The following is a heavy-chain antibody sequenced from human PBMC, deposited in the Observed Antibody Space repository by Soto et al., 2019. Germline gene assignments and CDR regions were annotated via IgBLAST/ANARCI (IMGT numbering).Heavy chain of an antibody. CDR3: ASYYCTNGVCYHY. J-gene: IGHJ4*02. CDR1: GFTFSSYS. V-gene: IGHV3-48*01. D-gene: IGHD2-8*01. CDR2: ISSSSSTI. Sequence: GGSLRLSCAASGFTFSSYSMNWVRQAPGKGLEWVSYISSSSSTIYYADSVKGRFTISRDNAKNSLYLQMNSLRAEDTAVYYCASYYCTNGVCYHYWGQGTLVTVSS.